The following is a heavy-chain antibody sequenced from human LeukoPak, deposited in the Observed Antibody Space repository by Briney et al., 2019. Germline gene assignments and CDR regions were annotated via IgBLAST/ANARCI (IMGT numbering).Heavy chain of an antibody. J-gene: IGHJ4*02. CDR1: GFTVSRNY. CDR3: ARSPPASPFDY. D-gene: IGHD2-2*01. CDR2: IYSGGDT. Sequence: PGGSLRLSCAASGFTVSRNYMSWVRQAPGKGLGWVSVIYSGGDTYYADSVKGRFTISRDISKNTLYLQINSLRAEDTAFYYCARSPPASPFDYWGQGTLVTLSS. V-gene: IGHV3-53*01.